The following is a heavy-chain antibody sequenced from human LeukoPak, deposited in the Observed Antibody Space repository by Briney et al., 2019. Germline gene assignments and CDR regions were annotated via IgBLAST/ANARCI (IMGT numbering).Heavy chain of an antibody. V-gene: IGHV5-51*01. Sequence: GESLKISCKGSGXRFTSYRIGWVRQMPGKGLEWMRMIYSGDSDTRYSTSFEGPVTISADKSASTAYLQWSSLKASDTAMYYCAIGAGGGGAAAGTNYFDYWGQGTLVTVSS. D-gene: IGHD6-13*01. CDR2: IYSGDSDT. CDR1: GXRFTSYR. CDR3: AIGAGGGGAAAGTNYFDY. J-gene: IGHJ4*02.